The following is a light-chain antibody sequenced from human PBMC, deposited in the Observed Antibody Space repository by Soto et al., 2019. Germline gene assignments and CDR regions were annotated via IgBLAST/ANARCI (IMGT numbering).Light chain of an antibody. J-gene: IGKJ4*01. Sequence: DIPMTQSPSTLSASVGDRVTITCRASQSISGWLAWYQQKPGKAPKLLIYKASSLESGVPSRFSGSGSGPEFTLTISSLQPDDFATYYCQQYNSYPLTFGGGTKVEIK. V-gene: IGKV1-5*03. CDR2: KAS. CDR3: QQYNSYPLT. CDR1: QSISGW.